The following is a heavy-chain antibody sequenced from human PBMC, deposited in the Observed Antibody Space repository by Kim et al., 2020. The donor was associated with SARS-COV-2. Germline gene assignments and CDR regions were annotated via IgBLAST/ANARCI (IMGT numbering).Heavy chain of an antibody. V-gene: IGHV3-23*01. CDR1: VFTFSNYA. J-gene: IGHJ4*02. CDR3: ARGLVGYSSTWADYFDF. D-gene: IGHD6-13*01. Sequence: GGSLRLSCAASVFTFSNYAMGWVRQAPGKGLDWVSFISVGGSTYYADSVKGRFSISRDNSKNTVYLQMNSLSADDTAIYYCARGLVGYSSTWADYFDFWGLGTLVTVSS. CDR2: ISVGGST.